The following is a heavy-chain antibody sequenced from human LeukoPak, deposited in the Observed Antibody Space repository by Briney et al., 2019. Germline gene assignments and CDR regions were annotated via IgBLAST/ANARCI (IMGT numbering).Heavy chain of an antibody. CDR2: INHSGST. J-gene: IGHJ4*02. V-gene: IGHV4-34*01. Sequence: TSSETLSLTCAVYGRSFSGYYWSWIRQPPGKGLEWIGEINHSGSTNYNPSLKSRVTISVDTSKNQFSLKLSSVTAADTAVYYCARLIRLGELSLRYYFDYWGQGTLVTVSS. CDR1: GRSFSGYY. D-gene: IGHD3-16*02. CDR3: ARLIRLGELSLRYYFDY.